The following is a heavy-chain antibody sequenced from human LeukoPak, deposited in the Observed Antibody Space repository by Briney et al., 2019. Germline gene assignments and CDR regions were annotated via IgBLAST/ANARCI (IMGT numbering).Heavy chain of an antibody. V-gene: IGHV5-51*01. CDR2: IYPGDSDT. D-gene: IGHD6-13*01. J-gene: IGHJ5*02. CDR1: GYSFTSYW. CDR3: ARLDSSSWYRVQNWFDP. Sequence: GESLKISCKGSGYSFTSYWIGWVRQMPGKGLEWMGIIYPGDSDTRYSPSFQGQVTISADKSISTAYLQWSSLKASDTAMYYCARLDSSSWYRVQNWFDPWGQGTLVTVSS.